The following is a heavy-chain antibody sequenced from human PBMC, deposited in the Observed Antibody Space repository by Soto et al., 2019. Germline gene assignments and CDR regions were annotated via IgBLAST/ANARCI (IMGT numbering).Heavy chain of an antibody. CDR2: ISGSGGST. CDR3: AKVIPRSSWLNHYYYGMDV. D-gene: IGHD6-13*01. CDR1: GFTFSSYA. V-gene: IGHV3-23*01. J-gene: IGHJ6*02. Sequence: GGSLRLSCAASGFTFSSYAMSWVRQAPGKGLEWVSAISGSGGSTYYADSVKGRFTISRDNSKNTLYLQMNSLRAEDTAVYYCAKVIPRSSWLNHYYYGMDVRGQGTTVTVSS.